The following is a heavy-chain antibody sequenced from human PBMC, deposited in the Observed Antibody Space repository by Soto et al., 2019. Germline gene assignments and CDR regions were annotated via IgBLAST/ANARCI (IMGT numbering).Heavy chain of an antibody. CDR3: ASLSRFALDY. D-gene: IGHD3-10*01. CDR2: ISSSSSYI. J-gene: IGHJ4*01. CDR1: GFTFSSYT. Sequence: GESLRLSCAASGFTFSSYTMNWVRQAPGKGLEWVSSISSSSSYIYYTDSVKGRFTISRDNAKNSLYLQMNSLRAEDTAVYYCASLSRFALDYWGQGTLVTVSS. V-gene: IGHV3-21*01.